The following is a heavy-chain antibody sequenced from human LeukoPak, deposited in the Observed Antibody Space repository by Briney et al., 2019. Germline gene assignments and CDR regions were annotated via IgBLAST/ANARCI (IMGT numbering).Heavy chain of an antibody. Sequence: SETLSLTCTVSGDSITSSGYYWGWIRQPPGKGLEWIGTIYYSGTSYYNPSLKSRVTISVDTSKNQFSLKLTSVTAPDTALYYCARLCRGYNRHFDYWGQGTLVSVSS. CDR2: IYYSGTS. D-gene: IGHD1-14*01. CDR1: GDSITSSGYY. V-gene: IGHV4-39*01. CDR3: ARLCRGYNRHFDY. J-gene: IGHJ4*02.